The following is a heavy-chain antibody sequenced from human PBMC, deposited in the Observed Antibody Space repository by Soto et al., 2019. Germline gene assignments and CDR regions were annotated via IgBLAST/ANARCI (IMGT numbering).Heavy chain of an antibody. V-gene: IGHV1-3*01. CDR3: ASSFTAPAATGD. Sequence: GASVKVSCKASGYTFTNYAMHWVRQAPGQRLEWMGWINAGNGNTKYSQKFQGRVTITRDTSASTAYMELSSLRSEDTAIYYCASSFTAPAATGDWGQGPLVTVSS. CDR2: INAGNGNT. D-gene: IGHD2-2*01. CDR1: GYTFTNYA. J-gene: IGHJ4*02.